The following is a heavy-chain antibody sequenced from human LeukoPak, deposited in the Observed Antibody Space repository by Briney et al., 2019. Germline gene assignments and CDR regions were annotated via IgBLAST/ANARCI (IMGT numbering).Heavy chain of an antibody. CDR2: ISAYNGNT. CDR1: GYTFTSYG. V-gene: IGHV1-18*01. CDR3: ARASRDYYDSSGYLY. J-gene: IGHJ4*02. Sequence: ASVKVSCKASGYTFTSYGISWVRQALGQGLEWMGWISAYNGNTNYAQKLQGRVTMTTDTSTSTAYMELRSLRSDDTAVYYCARASRDYYDSSGYLYWGQGTLVTVSS. D-gene: IGHD3-22*01.